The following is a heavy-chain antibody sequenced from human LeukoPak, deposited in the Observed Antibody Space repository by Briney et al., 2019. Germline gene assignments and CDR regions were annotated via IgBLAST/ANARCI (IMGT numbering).Heavy chain of an antibody. D-gene: IGHD3-10*01. Sequence: TGGSLRLSCSPSGFTFSRYAMHWVRQAPGKGLEYVSAISSNGGSTYYADSVKGRFTISRDNSRNTLHLQMSSLRVEDTAVYYCVKDSSSGSYIDYWGQGTLVTVSS. J-gene: IGHJ4*02. CDR3: VKDSSSGSYIDY. CDR2: ISSNGGST. V-gene: IGHV3-64D*06. CDR1: GFTFSRYA.